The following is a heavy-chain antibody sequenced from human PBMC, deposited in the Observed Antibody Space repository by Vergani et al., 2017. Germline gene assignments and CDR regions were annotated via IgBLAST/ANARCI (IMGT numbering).Heavy chain of an antibody. J-gene: IGHJ4*02. CDR2: ISAYNGNT. CDR1: GYTFTSYG. D-gene: IGHD6-13*01. V-gene: IGHV1-18*04. CDR3: ARDAPGIAAAGAPYYFDY. Sequence: QVQLVQSGAEVKKPGSSVKVSCKASGYTFTSYGISWVRQAPGQGLEWMGWISAYNGNTNYAQKLQGRVTMTTDTSTSTAYMELRSLRSDDTAVYYCARDAPGIAAAGAPYYFDYWGQGTLVTVSS.